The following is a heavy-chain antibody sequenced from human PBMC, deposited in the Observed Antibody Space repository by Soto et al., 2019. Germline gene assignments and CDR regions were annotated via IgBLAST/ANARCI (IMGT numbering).Heavy chain of an antibody. Sequence: QLQLQESGPGLVKPSETLSLTCTVSGGSISSSSYYWGWIRQPPGKGLEWIGSIYYSGSTYYNPSQKIRVTIPVDMSKNQFSLKLSSVTAADTAVYYCARVRFLEWLLLWFGPWGQGTPGTVSS. CDR1: GGSISSSSYY. CDR2: IYYSGST. CDR3: ARVRFLEWLLLWFGP. J-gene: IGHJ5*02. D-gene: IGHD3-3*01. V-gene: IGHV4-39*01.